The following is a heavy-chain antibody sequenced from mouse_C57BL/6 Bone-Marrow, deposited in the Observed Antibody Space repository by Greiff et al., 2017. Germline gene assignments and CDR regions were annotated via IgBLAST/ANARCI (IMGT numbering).Heavy chain of an antibody. D-gene: IGHD3-3*01. Sequence: VMLVESGPELVKPGASVKLSCKASGYTFTSYDINWVKQRPGQGLEWIGWIYPRDGSTKYNEKFKGKATLTVDTSSSTAYMELHSRTSEDSAVYFCASVGLGRGGWYFDVWGTGTTVTVSS. V-gene: IGHV1-85*01. CDR1: GYTFTSYD. CDR2: IYPRDGST. CDR3: ASVGLGRGGWYFDV. J-gene: IGHJ1*03.